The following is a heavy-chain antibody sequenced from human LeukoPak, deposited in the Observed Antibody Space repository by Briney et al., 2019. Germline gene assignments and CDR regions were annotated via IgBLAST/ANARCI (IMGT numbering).Heavy chain of an antibody. J-gene: IGHJ3*02. CDR3: ARVPLSNYGDYVVVFVT. Sequence: GGSLRLSCAASGFTFSSYEMNWVRQAPGKGLEWVSYISSSGSTIYYADSVKGRFTISRDNAKNSLYLQMNCLRAEDTAVYYCARVPLSNYGDYVVVFVTWGQGTMVTVSP. D-gene: IGHD4-17*01. CDR1: GFTFSSYE. V-gene: IGHV3-48*03. CDR2: ISSSGSTI.